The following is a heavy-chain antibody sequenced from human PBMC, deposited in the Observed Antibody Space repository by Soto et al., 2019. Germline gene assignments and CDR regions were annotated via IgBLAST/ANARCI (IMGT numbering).Heavy chain of an antibody. CDR3: ARDSCSSTSCYPPHGMDV. D-gene: IGHD2-2*01. Sequence: SETLSLTCTVSGGSISSYYWSWIRQPPGKGLEWIGYTYYSGSTNYNPSLKSRVTISVDTSKNQFSLKLSSVTAADTAVYYCARDSCSSTSCYPPHGMDVWGQGTTVTVSS. V-gene: IGHV4-59*01. CDR2: TYYSGST. CDR1: GGSISSYY. J-gene: IGHJ6*02.